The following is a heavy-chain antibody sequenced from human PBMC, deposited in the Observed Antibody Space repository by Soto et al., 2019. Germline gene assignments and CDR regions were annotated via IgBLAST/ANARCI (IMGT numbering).Heavy chain of an antibody. CDR1: GFTFSNYA. CDR3: AKGGCSGGSCYPLDY. J-gene: IGHJ4*02. D-gene: IGHD2-15*01. CDR2: ISGGGGSS. V-gene: IGHV3-23*01. Sequence: EVQLLESGGGLVQPGGSLRLSCAASGFTFSNYAMSWVRQAPGQRLEWVSTISGGGGSSYHADSVKGRFTISRDNSKNTLDLQMKSLRVEDTAVYYCAKGGCSGGSCYPLDYWGQGTLVTVS.